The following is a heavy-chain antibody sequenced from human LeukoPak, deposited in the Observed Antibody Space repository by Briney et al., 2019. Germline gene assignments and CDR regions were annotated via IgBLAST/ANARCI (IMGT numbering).Heavy chain of an antibody. CDR1: GFNVDDFA. CDR3: ARGLGGLD. CDR2: ISWDDDST. Sequence: GGSLRLSCAASGFNVDDFAMHWVRQTPGKGLEWVAAISWDDDSTYYVDSVKGRFTISRDNSKNSLYLQMNSLRSDDTALYYRARGLGGLDWGQGTLVTVSS. V-gene: IGHV3-43D*04. J-gene: IGHJ4*02. D-gene: IGHD3-10*01.